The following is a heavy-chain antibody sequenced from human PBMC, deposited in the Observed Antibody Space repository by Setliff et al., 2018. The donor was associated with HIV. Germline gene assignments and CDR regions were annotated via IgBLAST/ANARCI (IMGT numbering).Heavy chain of an antibody. CDR1: GGSFSGYY. J-gene: IGHJ3*02. CDR3: ARDGELTDAFDI. V-gene: IGHV4-34*01. D-gene: IGHD1-26*01. Sequence: TLSLTCAVYGGSFSGYYWSWIRQPPGKGLEWIGEINHDRTTNYNPSLKSRVTISVDTSKNQFFLKVTSVTAADTAVYYCARDGELTDAFDIWGQGTMVTVSS. CDR2: INHDRTT.